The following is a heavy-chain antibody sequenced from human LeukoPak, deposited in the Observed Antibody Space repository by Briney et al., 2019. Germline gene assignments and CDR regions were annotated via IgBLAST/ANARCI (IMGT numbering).Heavy chain of an antibody. V-gene: IGHV4-59*01. CDR3: ARVRGTFETD. J-gene: IGHJ1*01. D-gene: IGHD2/OR15-2a*01. CDR1: GASISTYY. Sequence: LETLSLTCTVSGASISTYYWSWIRQPPGKGLEWIGYLYYSGSTTYSPSLKSRVTMSVDTSKSQFSLKLNSVTAADTAIYYCARVRGTFETDWGQGTLVTVSS. CDR2: LYYSGST.